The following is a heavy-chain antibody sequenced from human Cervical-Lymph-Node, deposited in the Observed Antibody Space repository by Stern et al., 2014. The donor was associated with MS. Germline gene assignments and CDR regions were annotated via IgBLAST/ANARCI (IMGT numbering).Heavy chain of an antibody. J-gene: IGHJ6*02. CDR1: GIIFCRYV. CDR3: AKDLGEVFYYGMDV. Sequence: EVQLVESGGGLVQPGGSLRLSFAASGIIFCRYVMHWVRQAPGKGLEWVAGIRWNSGDIAYTDSGKGRFTISRDNAKNSLYLHMNSLRAEDTALYYCAKDLGEVFYYGMDVWGQGTTVTVSS. CDR2: IRWNSGDI. V-gene: IGHV3-9*01. D-gene: IGHD2-21*01.